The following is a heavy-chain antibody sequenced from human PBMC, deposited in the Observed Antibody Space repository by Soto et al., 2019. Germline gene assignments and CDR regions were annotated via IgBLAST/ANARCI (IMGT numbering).Heavy chain of an antibody. CDR1: GYTFTSYD. CDR2: MNPNSGNT. V-gene: IGHV1-8*01. CDR3: ARGSSGSSSWYYYYYYMDV. J-gene: IGHJ6*03. D-gene: IGHD6-13*01. Sequence: ASVKVSCKASGYTFTSYDINWVRQATGQGLEWMGWMNPNSGNTGYAQKFQGRVTMTRNTSISTAYMELSSLRSEDTAVYYCARGSSGSSSWYYYYYYMDVWGKGTTVTVPS.